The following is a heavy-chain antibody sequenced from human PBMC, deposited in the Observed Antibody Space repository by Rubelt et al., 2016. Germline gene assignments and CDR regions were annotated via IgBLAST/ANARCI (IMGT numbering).Heavy chain of an antibody. CDR1: GGSFSRYY. Sequence: QVQLQQWGAGLLKPSETLSLTCAVYGGSFSRYYWSWIRQPPGKGLEWIGEINHSGSTNYNPSLKGRVTTSVDTSKNQFSLKLSSVTAADTAVYYCAAAAASRENWFDPWGQGTLVTVSS. D-gene: IGHD2-15*01. CDR3: AAAAASRENWFDP. V-gene: IGHV4-34*01. J-gene: IGHJ5*02. CDR2: INHSGST.